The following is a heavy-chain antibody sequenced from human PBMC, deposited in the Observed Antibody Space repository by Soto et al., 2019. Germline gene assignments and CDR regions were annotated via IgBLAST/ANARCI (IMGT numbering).Heavy chain of an antibody. CDR2: IDPSDSYT. J-gene: IGHJ6*02. V-gene: IGHV5-10-1*01. CDR3: AGFKPPRPGAYGMDV. CDR1: GYSFTNYW. Sequence: LGESLKISCKGSGYSFTNYWISWVRQMPGKGLEWMGRIDPSDSYTNYSPSFQGHVTISADKSINTAYLQWSSLKASDTGMYYCAGFKPPRPGAYGMDVWGQGTTVTVSS. D-gene: IGHD3-10*01.